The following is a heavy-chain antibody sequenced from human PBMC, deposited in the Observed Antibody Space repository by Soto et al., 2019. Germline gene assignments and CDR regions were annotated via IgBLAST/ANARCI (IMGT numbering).Heavy chain of an antibody. Sequence: EVQLVESGGGLVKPGESLRLSCAASGFTFSNAWMNWVRQAPGKGLEWVGRIKSKTDGGTTDYAAPVKGRFTISRDDSKNTLYLQMNSLKTEDTAVYYCTTDEPGTKTKSRHYWGQGTLVTVSS. J-gene: IGHJ4*02. CDR3: TTDEPGTKTKSRHY. V-gene: IGHV3-15*07. CDR1: GFTFSNAW. D-gene: IGHD1-1*01. CDR2: IKSKTDGGTT.